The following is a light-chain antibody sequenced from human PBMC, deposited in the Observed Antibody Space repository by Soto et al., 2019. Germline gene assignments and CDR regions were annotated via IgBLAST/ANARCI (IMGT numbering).Light chain of an antibody. CDR1: QDISSF. CDR2: DAS. Sequence: DIQMTQSPPTLPASAGDRVTITCRASQDISSFLAWYQQKPGKAPVLLIYDASTLQGGVPSRFSGTGSGTEFSLTISRLQPEDFTYYYCQQYNAYYSFGQGTKVEIK. V-gene: IGKV1-5*01. CDR3: QQYNAYYS. J-gene: IGKJ2*03.